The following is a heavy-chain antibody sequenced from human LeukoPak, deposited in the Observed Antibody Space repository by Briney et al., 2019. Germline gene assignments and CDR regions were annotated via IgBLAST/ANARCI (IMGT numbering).Heavy chain of an antibody. V-gene: IGHV3-48*01. Sequence: GGSLRLSCAASGFAFIEYSVNWVRQAPGKGLEWISYIGIDTGRTKYADSVKGRFTISRGKAKNSLYLQMDSLRVEDTAVYYCARDFRYAFDNWGQGTLVTVSS. J-gene: IGHJ4*02. CDR2: IGIDTGRT. CDR1: GFAFIEYS. CDR3: ARDFRYAFDN. D-gene: IGHD1-1*01.